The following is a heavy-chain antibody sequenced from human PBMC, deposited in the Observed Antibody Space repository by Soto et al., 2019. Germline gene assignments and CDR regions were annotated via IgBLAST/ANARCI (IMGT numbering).Heavy chain of an antibody. CDR3: ARVPRYNWNYALDY. J-gene: IGHJ4*01. D-gene: IGHD1-7*01. CDR2: INPGNGNT. CDR1: GYTFTSYA. Sequence: GASVKVSCKASGYTFTSYAIHWVCQAPGQRLEWMGWINPGNGNTRYSQKFQGRVTISRDTSASTAYMEMSSLRFEDTAVYYCARVPRYNWNYALDYWGHGTLVTVSS. V-gene: IGHV1-3*01.